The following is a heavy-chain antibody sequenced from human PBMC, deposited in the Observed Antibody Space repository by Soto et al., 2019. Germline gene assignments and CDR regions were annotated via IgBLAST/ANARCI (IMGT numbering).Heavy chain of an antibody. CDR3: ARARPIPKGITGTTANWFDP. D-gene: IGHD1-7*01. J-gene: IGHJ5*02. Sequence: PSQTLSLTCAISGDSVSSNSAAWNWIRQSPSRGLEWLGRTYYRSKWYNDYAVSVKSRITINPDTSKNQFSLQLNSVTPEDTAVYYCARARPIPKGITGTTANWFDPWGQGTLVTVSS. V-gene: IGHV6-1*01. CDR1: GDSVSSNSAA. CDR2: TYYRSKWYN.